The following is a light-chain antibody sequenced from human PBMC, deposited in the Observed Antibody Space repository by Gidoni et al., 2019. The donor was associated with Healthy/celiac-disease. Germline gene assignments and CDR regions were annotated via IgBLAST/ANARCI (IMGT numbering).Light chain of an antibody. CDR2: KAS. CDR1: QSISSW. J-gene: IGKJ1*01. Sequence: DIQMTQSPSTLSASVGDRVTITCRATQSISSWLDWYQQKPGKAPKLLIYKASSLESGVPSRFSGSGSGTEFTLTISSLQPDDFATYYCQQYNSYSPWTFGQGNKVEIK. V-gene: IGKV1-5*03. CDR3: QQYNSYSPWT.